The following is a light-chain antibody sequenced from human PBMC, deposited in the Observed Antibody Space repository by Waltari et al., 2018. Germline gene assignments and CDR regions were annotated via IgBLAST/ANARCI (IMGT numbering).Light chain of an antibody. V-gene: IGLV1-47*01. Sequence: QSVMTQPPSLSGTPGQTVTISCSGSTSNLGKNFVFWYQQPAGTAPKPLIYKDNPRPSGVPDRFSGSKSGTSASLAISGLQSDDEADYYCAAWDDSDGGRVVFGGGTTLTVL. J-gene: IGLJ2*01. CDR2: KDN. CDR1: TSNLGKNF. CDR3: AAWDDSDGGRVV.